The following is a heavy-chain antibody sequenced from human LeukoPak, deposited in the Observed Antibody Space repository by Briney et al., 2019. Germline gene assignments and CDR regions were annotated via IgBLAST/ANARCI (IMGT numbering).Heavy chain of an antibody. D-gene: IGHD3-10*01. V-gene: IGHV4-4*02. CDR3: ARGVIYYGSGSFDY. CDR2: IYHSGST. Sequence: SETLSLTCAVSGGSISSSNWWSWVRQPPGKGLEWIGEIYHSGSTNYNPSLKSRVTMSVDTSKNQFSLKLSSVTAADTAVYYCARGVIYYGSGSFDYWGQGTLVTVSS. CDR1: GGSISSSNW. J-gene: IGHJ4*02.